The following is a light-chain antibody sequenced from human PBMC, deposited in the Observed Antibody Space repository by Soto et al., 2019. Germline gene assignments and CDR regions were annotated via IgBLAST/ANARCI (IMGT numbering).Light chain of an antibody. V-gene: IGLV1-40*01. CDR2: DNT. Sequence: QSVLTQPPSASGAPGQRVTISCTGSSSNIGAGYAVHWYQQFPGIAPKLLIYDNTNRPSGVPDRFSGSKSGTSASLAITGLQAEDEADYYCQSYDSSLSGSVFGGGTKVTVL. J-gene: IGLJ2*01. CDR3: QSYDSSLSGSV. CDR1: SSNIGAGYA.